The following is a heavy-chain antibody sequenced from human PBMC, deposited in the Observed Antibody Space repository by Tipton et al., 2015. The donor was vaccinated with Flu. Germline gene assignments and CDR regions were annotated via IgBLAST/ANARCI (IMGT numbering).Heavy chain of an antibody. V-gene: IGHV3-48*03. CDR2: ISSSGNNI. CDR1: GIIFSSYE. J-gene: IGHJ3*01. Sequence: SLRLSCVASGIIFSSYEMTWLRQVAGKGLEWVSYISSSGNNIYYADSVKGRFTISRDSAKKSLYLQMNNLRAEDTAVYYWAREDQAFKSDVFDLWGQGTVVTVSS. D-gene: IGHD3-3*02. CDR3: AREDQAFKSDVFDL.